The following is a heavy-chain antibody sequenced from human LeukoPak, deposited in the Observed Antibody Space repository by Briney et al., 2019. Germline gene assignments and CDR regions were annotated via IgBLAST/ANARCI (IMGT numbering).Heavy chain of an antibody. CDR1: GFTFSSYA. D-gene: IGHD6-13*01. V-gene: IGHV3-7*01. J-gene: IGHJ4*02. CDR2: IKQDGSAT. Sequence: GRSLRLSCAASGFTFSSYAMHWVRQAPGKGLEWVANIKQDGSATYYVDSVRGRFAISRDNAKNSLYLQMNSLRAEDTAVYYCASYAASGTAGSDYWGQGTLVTVS. CDR3: ASYAASGTAGSDY.